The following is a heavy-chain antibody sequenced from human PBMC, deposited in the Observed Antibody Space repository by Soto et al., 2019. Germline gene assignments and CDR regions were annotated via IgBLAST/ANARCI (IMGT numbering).Heavy chain of an antibody. Sequence: TGGSLRLSCAASGFTFSSYAMSWVRQAPGKGLEWVSAISGSGGSTYYADSVKGRFTISRDNSKNTLYLQMNSLRAEDTAVYYCAKDEGIAAAGYNWFDPWGQGTLVTVSS. CDR2: ISGSGGST. CDR1: GFTFSSYA. D-gene: IGHD6-13*01. J-gene: IGHJ5*02. CDR3: AKDEGIAAAGYNWFDP. V-gene: IGHV3-23*01.